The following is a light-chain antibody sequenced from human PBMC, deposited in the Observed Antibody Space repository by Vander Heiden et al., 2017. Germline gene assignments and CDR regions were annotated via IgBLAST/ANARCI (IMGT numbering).Light chain of an antibody. CDR1: KLGDKY. V-gene: IGLV3-1*01. CDR2: QDS. Sequence: SYELTPPPSVSVSPGQTARITCSGDKLGDKYACWYQQKPGQSPVLVIYQDSKRPSGIPERFSGSNSGNTATLTISGTQAMDEADYYCQAWDSSTAVVFGGGTKLTVL. CDR3: QAWDSSTAVV. J-gene: IGLJ2*01.